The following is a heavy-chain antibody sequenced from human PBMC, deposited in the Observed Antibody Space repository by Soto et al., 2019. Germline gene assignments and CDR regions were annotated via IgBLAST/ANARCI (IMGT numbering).Heavy chain of an antibody. J-gene: IGHJ1*01. CDR1: GFTFSSYA. V-gene: IGHV3-23*01. Sequence: SGGSLRLSCAASGFTFSSYAMSWVRQAPGKGLEWVSAISGSGGSTYYADSVKGRFTISRDNSKNTLYLQMNSLRAEDTAVYYCAKDGRGDSSGYGYFQHWGQGTLVTVSS. CDR2: ISGSGGST. CDR3: AKDGRGDSSGYGYFQH. D-gene: IGHD3-22*01.